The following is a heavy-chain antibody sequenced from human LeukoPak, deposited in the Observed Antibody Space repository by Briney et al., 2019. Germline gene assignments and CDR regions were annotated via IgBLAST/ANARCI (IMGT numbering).Heavy chain of an antibody. Sequence: GESLKVSCKASGYSFTNFDINWVRQATGQGLEWMGWMNPNSGNKGYAQKFQGRVTMTMNTSITTAYMELSSLRSEDTAVYYWARAPRGGGNYYYMDVGGRGTRVPVP. D-gene: IGHD3-10*01. CDR3: ARAPRGGGNYYYMDV. CDR1: GYSFTNFD. J-gene: IGHJ6*03. V-gene: IGHV1-8*01. CDR2: MNPNSGNK.